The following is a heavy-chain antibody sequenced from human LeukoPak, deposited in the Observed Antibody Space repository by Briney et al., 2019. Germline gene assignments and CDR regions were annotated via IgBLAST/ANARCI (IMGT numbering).Heavy chain of an antibody. CDR2: INHSGST. J-gene: IGHJ4*02. CDR3: AREPGYSYGDIDY. D-gene: IGHD5-18*01. Sequence: SETLSLTCAVYGGSFSGYYWSWIRQPPGKGPEWIGEINHSGSTNYNPSLKSRVTISVDTSKNQFSLKLSSVTAADTAVYYCAREPGYSYGDIDYWGQGTLVTVSS. CDR1: GGSFSGYY. V-gene: IGHV4-34*01.